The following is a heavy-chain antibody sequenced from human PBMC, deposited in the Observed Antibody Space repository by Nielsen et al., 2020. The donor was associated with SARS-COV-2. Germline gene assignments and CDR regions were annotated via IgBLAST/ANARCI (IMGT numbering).Heavy chain of an antibody. D-gene: IGHD3-10*01. CDR3: AREDFLWFGELLVDWFDP. CDR1: GFTFSSYG. Sequence: GESLKISCAASGFTFSSYGMHWVRQAPGKGLEWVAVIWYDGSNKYYADSVKGRFTISRDNSRNTLYLQMNSLRAADTAVYYCAREDFLWFGELLVDWFDPWGQGTLVTVSS. CDR2: IWYDGSNK. J-gene: IGHJ5*02. V-gene: IGHV3-33*01.